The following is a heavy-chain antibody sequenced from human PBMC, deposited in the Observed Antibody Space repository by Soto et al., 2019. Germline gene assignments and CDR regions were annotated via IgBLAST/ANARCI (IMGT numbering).Heavy chain of an antibody. CDR2: IWYDGSNK. J-gene: IGHJ4*02. Sequence: GGSLRLSCAASGFTFSSYGMHWVRQAPGKGLEWVAVIWYDGSNKYYADSVKGRFTISRDNSKKTLYLQMNSLRAEDTAVYYCARAEDGCSGGSCMAVGSFDYWGQGTLVTVSS. D-gene: IGHD2-15*01. CDR1: GFTFSSYG. CDR3: ARAEDGCSGGSCMAVGSFDY. V-gene: IGHV3-33*01.